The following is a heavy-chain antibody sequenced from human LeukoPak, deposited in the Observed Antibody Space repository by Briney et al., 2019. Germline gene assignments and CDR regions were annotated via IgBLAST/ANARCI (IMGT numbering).Heavy chain of an antibody. V-gene: IGHV1-69*13. D-gene: IGHD3-22*01. J-gene: IGHJ4*02. Sequence: SVKVSCKASGGTFSSYAISWVRQAPGQGLEWMGGIIPIFGTANYAQKFQGRVTITAGESTSTAYMELSSLRSEDTAVYYCASHSWGYYYDSSGYSYFDYWGQGTLVTVSS. CDR3: ASHSWGYYYDSSGYSYFDY. CDR2: IIPIFGTA. CDR1: GGTFSSYA.